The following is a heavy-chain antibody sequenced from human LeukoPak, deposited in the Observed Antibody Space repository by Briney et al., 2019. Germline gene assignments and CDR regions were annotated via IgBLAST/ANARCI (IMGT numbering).Heavy chain of an antibody. Sequence: GGSLRLSCAASGFSVTNNYITWVRQAPGKGLEWVSVMYTGGTPYYADSVKGRFTISRDISKNTLYLQMTSLRAEDTAVYYCAKSREWEPLDYWGQGTLVTVSS. V-gene: IGHV3-53*01. CDR3: AKSREWEPLDY. D-gene: IGHD1-26*01. J-gene: IGHJ4*02. CDR1: GFSVTNNY. CDR2: MYTGGTP.